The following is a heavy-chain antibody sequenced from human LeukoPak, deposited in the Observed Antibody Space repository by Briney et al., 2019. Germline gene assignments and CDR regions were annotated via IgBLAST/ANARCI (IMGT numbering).Heavy chain of an antibody. CDR1: GFTFSSYW. CDR3: ARILWGSSASNWFDP. CDR2: IKEHGSEK. J-gene: IGHJ5*02. Sequence: SGGSLRLSCAASGFTFSSYWMTWVRQAPGKGLEWVASIKEHGSEKYFVDSVKGRFTISRDDAKSSVYLQMDSLTAEDTAVYCCARILWGSSASNWFDPWGQGTQVTVST. D-gene: IGHD6-25*01. V-gene: IGHV3-7*01.